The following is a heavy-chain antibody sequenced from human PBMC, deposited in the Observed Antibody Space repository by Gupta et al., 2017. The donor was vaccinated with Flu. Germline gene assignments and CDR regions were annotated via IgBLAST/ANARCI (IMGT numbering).Heavy chain of an antibody. CDR3: ARGDSSGWYTDY. Sequence: QVQLQESGPGLVKPSETLSLTCAVSGFSISSGHYWGWIRPPPGKGLEWIGSIYHSGSTYYNPSLKSRVTISPDTSKNQFSLKLISVTAADTAVYFCARGDSSGWYTDYWGQGTLVTVSS. V-gene: IGHV4-38-2*01. D-gene: IGHD6-19*01. CDR2: IYHSGST. J-gene: IGHJ4*02. CDR1: GFSISSGHY.